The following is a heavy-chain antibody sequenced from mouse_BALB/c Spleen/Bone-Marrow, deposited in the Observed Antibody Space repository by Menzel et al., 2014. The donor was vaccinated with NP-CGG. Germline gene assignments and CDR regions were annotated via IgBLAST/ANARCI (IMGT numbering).Heavy chain of an antibody. CDR2: IYPYNGGT. CDR1: GYTFTDYN. V-gene: IGHV1S29*02. D-gene: IGHD2-3*01. CDR3: AGLDGYYVAMDY. Sequence: VQLKESGPELVKPGASVKISCKASGYTFTDYNMHWGKQSHGKSLEWIGYIYPYNGGTGYNQKFKSKATLTVDNSSSTAYMELRSLTSEDSAVYYCAGLDGYYVAMDYWGQGTSVTVSS. J-gene: IGHJ4*01.